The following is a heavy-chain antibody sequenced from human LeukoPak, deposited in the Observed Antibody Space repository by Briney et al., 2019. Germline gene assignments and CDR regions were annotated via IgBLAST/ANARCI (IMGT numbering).Heavy chain of an antibody. CDR1: GFTFSSYA. Sequence: PGGSLRLSCAASGFTFSSYAMHWVRQAPGKGRVWVAVISYDGSDKYYADSVKGRFTISRDNSKNTLYLQMNSLRAEDTAVYYCARGYDILTGYYFDYWGQGTLVTVSS. CDR3: ARGYDILTGYYFDY. D-gene: IGHD3-9*01. J-gene: IGHJ4*02. CDR2: ISYDGSDK. V-gene: IGHV3-30-3*01.